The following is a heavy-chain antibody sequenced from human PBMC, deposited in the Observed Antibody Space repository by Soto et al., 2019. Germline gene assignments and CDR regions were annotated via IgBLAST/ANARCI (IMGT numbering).Heavy chain of an antibody. CDR3: ARQVYTVVTPMDF. J-gene: IGHJ4*02. CDR1: GFTFSAYS. Sequence: PGGSLRLSCVASGFTFSAYSMNWVRQAPGKGLEWLSYISGDRAYIYYADSVRGRFTISRDNAENSLYLQTDNLRDEDTALYYCARQVYTVVTPMDFWGQGTLVTVSS. V-gene: IGHV3-48*02. CDR2: ISGDRAYI. D-gene: IGHD2-21*02.